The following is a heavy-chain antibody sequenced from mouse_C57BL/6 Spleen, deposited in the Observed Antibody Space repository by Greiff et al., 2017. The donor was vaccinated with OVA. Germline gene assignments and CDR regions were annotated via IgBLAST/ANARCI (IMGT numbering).Heavy chain of an antibody. V-gene: IGHV3-6*01. CDR3: AGNWDGYAMDY. Sequence: EVQLQQSGPGLVKPSQSLSLTCSVTGYSITSGYYWNWIRQFPGNKLEWMGYISYDGSNNYNPSLKNRISITRDTSKNQFFLKLNSVTTEDTATYYCAGNWDGYAMDYWGQGTSVTVSS. CDR1: GYSITSGYY. J-gene: IGHJ4*01. CDR2: ISYDGSN. D-gene: IGHD4-1*01.